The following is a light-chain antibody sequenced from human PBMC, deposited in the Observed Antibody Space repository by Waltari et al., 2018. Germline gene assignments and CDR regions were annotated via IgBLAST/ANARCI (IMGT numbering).Light chain of an antibody. Sequence: QSALTQPASVSASPGQSITISCTGTISDIGGYNFVSWYQQHPDKAPRRIIYDVNNRPSGVSSRFSASKSGNTASLTISGLRAEDEADYYCSSYTNTYTVLFGGGTKVTV. CDR2: DVN. CDR1: ISDIGGYNF. J-gene: IGLJ2*01. V-gene: IGLV2-14*03. CDR3: SSYTNTYTVL.